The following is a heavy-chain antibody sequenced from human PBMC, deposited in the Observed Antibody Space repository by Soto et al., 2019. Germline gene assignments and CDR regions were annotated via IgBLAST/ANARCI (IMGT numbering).Heavy chain of an antibody. CDR2: IKYDGSEK. D-gene: IGHD6-13*01. J-gene: IGHJ1*01. CDR1: GFTFSTYG. CDR3: ARTTSSSWYLAEYFQH. Sequence: PGGSLRLSCAASGFTFSTYGMNWVRQTPGKGLEWVADIKYDGSEKYYVDSVKGRFTISRDNAKNSLYLQMNSLRAEDTAVYYCARTTSSSWYLAEYFQHWGQGTLVTVSS. V-gene: IGHV3-7*01.